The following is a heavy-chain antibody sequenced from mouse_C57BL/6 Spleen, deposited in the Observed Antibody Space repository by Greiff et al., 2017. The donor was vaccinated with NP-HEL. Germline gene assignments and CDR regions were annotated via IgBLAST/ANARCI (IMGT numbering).Heavy chain of an antibody. D-gene: IGHD1-2*01. V-gene: IGHV1-55*01. CDR2: IYPGSGST. J-gene: IGHJ1*03. CDR1: GYTFTSYW. CDR3: ASITTGEGPWYFDV. Sequence: QVQLQQSGAELVKPGASVKMSCKASGYTFTSYWITWVKQRPGQGLEWIGDIYPGSGSTNYNEKFKSKATLTVDTSSSTAYMQLSRLTSEDSAVYYCASITTGEGPWYFDVWGTGTTVTVSS.